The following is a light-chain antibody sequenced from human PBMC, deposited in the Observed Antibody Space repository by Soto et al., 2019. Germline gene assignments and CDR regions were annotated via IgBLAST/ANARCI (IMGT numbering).Light chain of an antibody. Sequence: DIQMTQSPSTLSASVGDRVTITCRASQSISTWLAWYQQRAGKAPKLLIYKASNLKSGVPSRFSGSGSGTDFTLTISSLQPDDFANYYCQQYNSYSWAFGQGTKVEIK. J-gene: IGKJ1*01. CDR2: KAS. V-gene: IGKV1-5*03. CDR3: QQYNSYSWA. CDR1: QSISTW.